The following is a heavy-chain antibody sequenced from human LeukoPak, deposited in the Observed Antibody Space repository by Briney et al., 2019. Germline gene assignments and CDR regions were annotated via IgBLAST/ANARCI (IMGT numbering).Heavy chain of an antibody. CDR1: GGSFSGYY. Sequence: SETLSLTCAVYGGSFSGYYWSWIRQPPGKGLEWIGEINHSGSTNYNPSLKSRVTISVDTSKNQFSLKPSSVTAADTAVYYCARGGKYSSGWRYYYYMDVWGKGTTVTVSS. V-gene: IGHV4-34*01. CDR2: INHSGST. J-gene: IGHJ6*03. CDR3: ARGGKYSSGWRYYYYMDV. D-gene: IGHD6-19*01.